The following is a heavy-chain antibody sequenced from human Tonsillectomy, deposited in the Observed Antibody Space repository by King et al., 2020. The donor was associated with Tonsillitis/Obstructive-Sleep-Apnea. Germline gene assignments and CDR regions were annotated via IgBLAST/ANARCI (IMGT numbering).Heavy chain of an antibody. CDR3: ARDKAVPPAMAAFDI. CDR2: ISYDGSNK. Sequence: QLVQSGGGVVQPGGSLRLSCAASGFTFSSYAMHWVRQAPGKGLEWVAVISYDGSNKYYPDSVRGQFTISRDNSKNTLYLQMNSLRAEDTAVYYCARDKAVPPAMAAFDIWGQGTMVTVSS. J-gene: IGHJ3*02. D-gene: IGHD2-2*01. CDR1: GFTFSSYA. V-gene: IGHV3-30*04.